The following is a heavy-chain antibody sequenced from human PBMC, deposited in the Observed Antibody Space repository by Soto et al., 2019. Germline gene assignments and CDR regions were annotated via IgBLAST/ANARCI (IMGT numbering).Heavy chain of an antibody. CDR1: GFTFSSYA. D-gene: IGHD3-3*01. J-gene: IGHJ5*02. CDR2: ISSNGGST. Sequence: GGSLRLSCAASGFTFSSYAMHWVRQAPGKGLEYVSAISSNGGSTYYANSVKGRFTISRDNSKNTLYLQMGSLRAEDMAVYYCAARLNFWSGYMFDPWGQGTLVTVSS. V-gene: IGHV3-64*01. CDR3: AARLNFWSGYMFDP.